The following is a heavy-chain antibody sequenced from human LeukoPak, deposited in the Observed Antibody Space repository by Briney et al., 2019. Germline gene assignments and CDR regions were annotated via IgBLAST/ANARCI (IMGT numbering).Heavy chain of an antibody. CDR2: SYHSGST. Sequence: SETLSLTCTVSGYSISSGYYWGWTRQRPGKGLEWIGRSYHSGSTYYNPSLKSRVTISVDTSKNQFSLKLSSVTAADTAVYYCARGRYCSGGSCYRGKTKHNWFDPWGQGTLVTVSS. J-gene: IGHJ5*02. CDR3: ARGRYCSGGSCYRGKTKHNWFDP. V-gene: IGHV4-38-2*02. CDR1: GYSISSGYY. D-gene: IGHD2-15*01.